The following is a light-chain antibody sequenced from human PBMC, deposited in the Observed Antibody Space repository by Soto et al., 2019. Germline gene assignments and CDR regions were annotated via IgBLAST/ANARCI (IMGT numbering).Light chain of an antibody. CDR3: QQFYNYPRT. V-gene: IGKV4-1*01. J-gene: IGKJ1*01. CDR1: ESVLYGSNNKNY. Sequence: DIVMTQSPDSLAVSLGERATINGKSSESVLYGSNNKNYLAWYQQIPGKAPKLLIYDASTLQTGVPSRFSGSGSGTDFTLTISYLQSEDFGTYYCQQFYNYPRTFGQGTKVDIK. CDR2: DAS.